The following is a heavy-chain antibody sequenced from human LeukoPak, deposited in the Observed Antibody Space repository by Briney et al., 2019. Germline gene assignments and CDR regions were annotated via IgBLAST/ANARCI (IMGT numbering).Heavy chain of an antibody. V-gene: IGHV1-2*02. CDR2: INPNSGAT. J-gene: IGHJ4*02. Sequence: ASVKISCKASGYTFIGYYMHWVRQAPGQGLEWMGWINPNSGATNYAQKFQGRVTMTRDMSINTAYMELSRLRSDETAVYYCARVLARYGNLDYWGQGILVTVSS. CDR1: GYTFIGYY. CDR3: ARVLARYGNLDY. D-gene: IGHD1-14*01.